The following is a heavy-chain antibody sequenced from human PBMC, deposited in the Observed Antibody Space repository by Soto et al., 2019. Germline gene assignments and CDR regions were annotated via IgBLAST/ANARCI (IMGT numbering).Heavy chain of an antibody. J-gene: IGHJ5*02. D-gene: IGHD3-10*01. V-gene: IGHV4-34*01. Sequence: SETLSLTCAVYGGSFSGYYWSWIRQPPGKGLEWIGEINHSGSTNYNPSLKSRVTISVDTSKNQFSLKLSSVTAADTAVYYCASGGTYYYGSGSWFDPWGQGTLVTVPS. CDR1: GGSFSGYY. CDR2: INHSGST. CDR3: ASGGTYYYGSGSWFDP.